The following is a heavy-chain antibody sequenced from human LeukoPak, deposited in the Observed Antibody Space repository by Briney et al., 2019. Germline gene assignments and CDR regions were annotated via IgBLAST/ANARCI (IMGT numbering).Heavy chain of an antibody. V-gene: IGHV3-23*01. D-gene: IGHD3-16*01. CDR3: AKGGFMITFGGVTPVHFDY. CDR2: ISGSGGST. CDR1: GFTFSSYS. Sequence: GGSLRLSCAASGFTFSSYSMSWVRQAPGKGLEWVSAISGSGGSTYYADSVKGRFTISRDNSKNTLYLQMNSLRAEDTAVYYCAKGGFMITFGGVTPVHFDYWGQGTLVTVSS. J-gene: IGHJ4*02.